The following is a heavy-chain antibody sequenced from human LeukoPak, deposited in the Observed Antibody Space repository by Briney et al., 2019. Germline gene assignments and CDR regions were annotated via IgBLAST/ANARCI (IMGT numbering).Heavy chain of an antibody. CDR3: ARRGYESSGPKYYFDH. J-gene: IGHJ4*02. CDR2: FDRGSLDT. CDR1: GFTLSDYP. D-gene: IGHD3-22*01. Sequence: GGSLRLSCAASGFTLSDYPMTWVRQAPGKGLQWVSLFDRGSLDTYYADSVRGRFTVSRDKDKNTLYLQMNSLRAEDTAVYYCARRGYESSGPKYYFDHWGQGILVTVSS. V-gene: IGHV3-23*01.